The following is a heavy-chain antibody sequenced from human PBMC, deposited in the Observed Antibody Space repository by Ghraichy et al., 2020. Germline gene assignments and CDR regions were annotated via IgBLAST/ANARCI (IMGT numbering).Heavy chain of an antibody. V-gene: IGHV4-34*01. D-gene: IGHD6-13*01. CDR1: GGSFSGYY. Sequence: SETLSLTCAVYGGSFSGYYWSWIRQPPGQGLEWIGESNHSGSTNSNPSLKRRVTISVDTSKNQFSLKLSSVTAADTAVYYCAGSSWYVAEYFQHWGQGTLVTVSS. CDR3: AGSSWYVAEYFQH. CDR2: SNHSGST. J-gene: IGHJ1*01.